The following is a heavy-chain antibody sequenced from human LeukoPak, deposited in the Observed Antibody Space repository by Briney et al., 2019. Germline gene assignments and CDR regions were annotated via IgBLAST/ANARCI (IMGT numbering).Heavy chain of an antibody. D-gene: IGHD6-13*01. CDR1: GFLFSNSW. CDR3: ARVEQQLVRGY. V-gene: IGHV3-7*02. Sequence: GGSLRLSCADSGFLFSNSWMAWVRQAPGRGLEWLANINQDGSAKTCVDSVKGRFTISRDNAKNSLYLQMNSLRAEDTALYYCARVEQQLVRGYWGQGTLVTVSS. J-gene: IGHJ4*02. CDR2: INQDGSAK.